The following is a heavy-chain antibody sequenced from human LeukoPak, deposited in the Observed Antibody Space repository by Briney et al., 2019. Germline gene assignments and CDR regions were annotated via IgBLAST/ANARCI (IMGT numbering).Heavy chain of an antibody. CDR2: IYHRGNVYESANT. CDR3: ARDLYSDVNHFDY. CDR1: GGSISSGGYY. D-gene: IGHD4-17*01. J-gene: IGHJ4*02. V-gene: IGHV4-30-2*05. Sequence: SQTLSLTCTVSGGSISSGGYYWSWIRQPPGKGLEWIGYIYHRGNVYESANTFYNPSLKSRVHISIDRSKNQFFLNLDSVTAADTAVYYCARDLYSDVNHFDYWGQGTLVTVSS.